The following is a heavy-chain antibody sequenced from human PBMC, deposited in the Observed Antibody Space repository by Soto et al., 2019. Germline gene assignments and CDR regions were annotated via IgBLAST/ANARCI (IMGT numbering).Heavy chain of an antibody. CDR3: AKGQQQLVVYYGMDV. CDR1: GFTFSSYA. J-gene: IGHJ6*02. D-gene: IGHD6-13*01. CDR2: MSDSGGST. V-gene: IGHV3-23*01. Sequence: EVQLLESGGGLVQPGGSLRLSCAASGFTFSSYAMSWVRQAPGKGLEWVSAMSDSGGSTYYADSVKGRLTISRDNSKNTLYLQMSSLRAEDTAVYYCAKGQQQLVVYYGMDVWGQGTTVTVSS.